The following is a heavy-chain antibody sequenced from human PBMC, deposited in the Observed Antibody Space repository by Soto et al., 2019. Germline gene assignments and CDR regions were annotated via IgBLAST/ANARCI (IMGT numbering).Heavy chain of an antibody. CDR3: ARGYYDFWSGYYISPYGMDV. D-gene: IGHD3-3*01. J-gene: IGHJ6*02. CDR2: ISSRGSSI. Sequence: GGSLRRSCAVSGFTFSYYYMSWIRQAPGKGLEWVSYISSRGSSIYYADSVNGRFTISRDNAKNSLSLQMNGLRAEDTAVYYCARGYYDFWSGYYISPYGMDVWGQGTTVTVSS. V-gene: IGHV3-11*01. CDR1: GFTFSYYY.